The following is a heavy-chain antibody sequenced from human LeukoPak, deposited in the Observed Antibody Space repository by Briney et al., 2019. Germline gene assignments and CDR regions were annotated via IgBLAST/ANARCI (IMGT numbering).Heavy chain of an antibody. CDR1: GLTFSSYA. V-gene: IGHV3-23*01. Sequence: GGSLRLSCAASGLTFSSYAMSWVRQAPGKGLERVSAISGSGGSTYYADSVKGRFTISRDNSKNTLYLQMNSLRAEDTAVYYCAKDPNGDYIGAFDIWGQGTMVTVSS. CDR3: AKDPNGDYIGAFDI. D-gene: IGHD4-17*01. CDR2: ISGSGGST. J-gene: IGHJ3*02.